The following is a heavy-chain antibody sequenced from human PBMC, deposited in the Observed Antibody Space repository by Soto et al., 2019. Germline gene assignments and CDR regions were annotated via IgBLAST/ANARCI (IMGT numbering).Heavy chain of an antibody. Sequence: QVQLQESGPGLVKPSETLSLTCTVSGGSINFYYWSWIRQPAGKGLEWIGRIYTSGSANYNPPLKSRVTMSVDTSKNQLSLKLRSVTAADSAIYYCTRDRSEGSGRYFWVDSWGQGILVTVSS. V-gene: IGHV4-4*07. D-gene: IGHD1-26*01. CDR3: TRDRSEGSGRYFWVDS. J-gene: IGHJ4*02. CDR1: GGSINFYY. CDR2: IYTSGSA.